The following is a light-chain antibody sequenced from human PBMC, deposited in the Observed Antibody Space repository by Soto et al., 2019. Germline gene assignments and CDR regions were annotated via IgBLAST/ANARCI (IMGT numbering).Light chain of an antibody. CDR3: CSYAGTYTLI. V-gene: IGLV2-11*01. CDR1: SRDVGGYNY. CDR2: DVN. J-gene: IGLJ2*01. Sequence: QSALTQPRSVSASPGQSVTISCTGSSRDVGGYNYVSWFQHHPGKAPKLLIYDVNSRPSGVPDRFSGSKSDNTASLTISGLRAEDEADYYCCSYAGTYTLIFGGGTKLTVL.